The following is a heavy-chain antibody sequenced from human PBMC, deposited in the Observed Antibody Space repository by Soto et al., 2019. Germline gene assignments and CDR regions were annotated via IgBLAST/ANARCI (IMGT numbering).Heavy chain of an antibody. CDR2: IYSGGRT. J-gene: IGHJ6*02. Sequence: EVQLVESGGGLIQPGGSLRLSCAASGFTVSSNYMSWVRQAPGKGLEWVSVIYSGGRTYYADSVKGRFTISRDNSKNTLYLQMNSLRAEDTAVYYCARAFVVAATYYYGMDVWGQGTTVTVSS. D-gene: IGHD2-15*01. CDR3: ARAFVVAATYYYGMDV. V-gene: IGHV3-53*01. CDR1: GFTVSSNY.